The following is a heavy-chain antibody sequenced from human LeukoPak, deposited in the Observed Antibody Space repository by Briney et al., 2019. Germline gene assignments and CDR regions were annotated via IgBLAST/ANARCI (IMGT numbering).Heavy chain of an antibody. Sequence: SETLSLTCTVSGGSINNYYWYWMRQPPGKGLELIAYSYYSGNANYNPSLESRVTISVDTSMNQFSLKVSSVTAADTAVYYCARWRGDYGFDYWGQGTLVTVSS. D-gene: IGHD4-17*01. CDR3: ARWRGDYGFDY. V-gene: IGHV4-59*01. CDR1: GGSINNYY. J-gene: IGHJ4*02. CDR2: SYYSGNA.